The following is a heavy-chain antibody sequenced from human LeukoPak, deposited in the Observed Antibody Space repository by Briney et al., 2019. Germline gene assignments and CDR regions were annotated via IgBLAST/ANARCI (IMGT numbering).Heavy chain of an antibody. CDR1: GGSFSGYY. CDR2: INHSGST. J-gene: IGHJ3*02. V-gene: IGHV4-34*01. Sequence: PSETLSLTCAVYGGSFSGYYWSWIRQPPGKGLEWIGEINHSGSTNYNPSLKSRVTISVDTSKNQFSLKLSSVTAADTAVYYCASPYGDLIHDAFDIWGQGTMVTVSS. CDR3: ASPYGDLIHDAFDI. D-gene: IGHD4-17*01.